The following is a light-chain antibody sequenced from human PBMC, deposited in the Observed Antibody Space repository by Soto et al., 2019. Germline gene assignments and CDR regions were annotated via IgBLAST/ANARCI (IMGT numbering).Light chain of an antibody. Sequence: ELVMTQSPATLSVSPGARATLSCRASQSVSSNLAWYQQKPGQAPSLLIYGASTRATGIPARFSGSVSGTELTITISSLQSEDCEVYDCQQYNNWPRTFGQGTKVDIK. CDR3: QQYNNWPRT. CDR2: GAS. V-gene: IGKV3-15*01. J-gene: IGKJ1*01. CDR1: QSVSSN.